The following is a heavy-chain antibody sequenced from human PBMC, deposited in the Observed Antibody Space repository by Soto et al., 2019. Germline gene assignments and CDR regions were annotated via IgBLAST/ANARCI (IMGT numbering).Heavy chain of an antibody. CDR1: GLTFSDYT. Sequence: SGGGLVQPGGSLRLSCAAPGLTFSDYTMDWVRQAPGKGLEWVGRSRNKRNSYTTEDAASVKGRFTILRDDSKSSVYLQMNSLQIEDTAVYYCAVDIVGTGSYWGQGTLVTVSS. J-gene: IGHJ4*02. D-gene: IGHD5-12*01. CDR3: AVDIVGTGSY. CDR2: SRNKRNSYTT. V-gene: IGHV3-72*01.